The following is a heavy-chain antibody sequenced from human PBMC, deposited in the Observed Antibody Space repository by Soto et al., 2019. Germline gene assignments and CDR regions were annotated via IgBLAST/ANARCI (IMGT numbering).Heavy chain of an antibody. J-gene: IGHJ4*02. CDR2: INHSGST. D-gene: IGHD5-18*01. V-gene: IGHV4-34*01. Sequence: SETLSLTCAVYGGSFSGYYWSWIRQPPGKGLEWIGEINHSGSTNYNLSLKSRVTISVDTSKNQFSLKLSSVTAADTAVYYCARGRGYSYGKPSPLNYWGQGTLVTVSS. CDR1: GGSFSGYY. CDR3: ARGRGYSYGKPSPLNY.